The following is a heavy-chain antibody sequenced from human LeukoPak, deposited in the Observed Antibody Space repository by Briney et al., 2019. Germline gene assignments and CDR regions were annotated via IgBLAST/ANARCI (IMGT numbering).Heavy chain of an antibody. Sequence: GASVNVSCKASGYTFTTYAMKWVRQAPGQGLEWMGWINTDTGNPTYAQGFTGRFVFSLDTSVSTAYLQISSLKAEDTAVYYCARGYCSGGSCHTFDCWGQGTLVTVSS. V-gene: IGHV7-4-1*02. CDR2: INTDTGNP. D-gene: IGHD2-15*01. CDR1: GYTFTTYA. J-gene: IGHJ4*02. CDR3: ARGYCSGGSCHTFDC.